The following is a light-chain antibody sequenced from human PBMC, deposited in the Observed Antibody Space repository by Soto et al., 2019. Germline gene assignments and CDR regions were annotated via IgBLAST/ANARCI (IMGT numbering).Light chain of an antibody. J-gene: IGKJ5*01. CDR1: QSVSSY. Sequence: EIVLTQSPATLSLSPGERATLSCRASQSVSSYLAWYQQKPGQAPRLPIYDASNRATGIPARFSGSGSGTDFTLTISSLEPEDFAVYYYQQRSNWPPITFGQGTRLEIK. V-gene: IGKV3-11*01. CDR3: QQRSNWPPIT. CDR2: DAS.